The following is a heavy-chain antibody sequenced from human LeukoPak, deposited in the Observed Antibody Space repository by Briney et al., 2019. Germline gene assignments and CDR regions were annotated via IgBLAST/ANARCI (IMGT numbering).Heavy chain of an antibody. D-gene: IGHD2-2*01. CDR3: ARGRGLYCSSTSCSSFDY. CDR2: ISSNGGST. Sequence: GGSLRLSCAASGFTFSSHAMHWVRQAPGKGLEYVSAISSNGGSTYYANSVKGRFTISRDNSKNTLYLQMGSLRAEDMAVYYCARGRGLYCSSTSCSSFDYWGQGTLVTVSS. J-gene: IGHJ4*02. CDR1: GFTFSSHA. V-gene: IGHV3-64*01.